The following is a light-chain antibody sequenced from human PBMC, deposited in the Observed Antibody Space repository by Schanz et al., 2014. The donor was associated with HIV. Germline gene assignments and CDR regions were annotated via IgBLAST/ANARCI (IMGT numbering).Light chain of an antibody. CDR1: QSVSNRY. CDR3: QQYYRTPWT. Sequence: MVMTQSPGTLSLSPGERATLSCRASQSVSNRYLAWYQQTRGQAPRLLIYGASSRATGIPDRFSGSGSGTDFTLTISSLQPEDVAVYYCQQYYRTPWTFGQGTKVEIK. CDR2: GAS. V-gene: IGKV3-20*01. J-gene: IGKJ1*01.